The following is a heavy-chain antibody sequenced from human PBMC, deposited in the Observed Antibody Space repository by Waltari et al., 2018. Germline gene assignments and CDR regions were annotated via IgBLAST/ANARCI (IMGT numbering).Heavy chain of an antibody. D-gene: IGHD3-10*01. CDR1: GGSISSYY. CDR3: ARDRGGQYYYGSGSYSWFDP. Sequence: QVQLQESGPGLVKPSETLSLTCTVSGGSISSYYWRWIRQPAGQGLEWMGRIYTSGSTNYNPSLKSRVTMSVDTSKNQFSLKLSSVTAADTAVYYCARDRGGQYYYGSGSYSWFDPWGQGTLVTVSS. CDR2: IYTSGST. J-gene: IGHJ5*02. V-gene: IGHV4-4*07.